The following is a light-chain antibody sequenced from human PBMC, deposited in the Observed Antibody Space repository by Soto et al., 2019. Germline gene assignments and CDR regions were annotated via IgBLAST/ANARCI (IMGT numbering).Light chain of an antibody. CDR2: SNN. J-gene: IGLJ2*01. Sequence: QPGLTQPPSASGTPGETVTISCSGTSSNLADYTVNWYHQVPGAAPKVLIYSNNQRPSGVPDRISGSKSGASASLAISGLQSEDEGDYYCAAWDDSLNGVVFGGGTKLTVL. CDR3: AAWDDSLNGVV. V-gene: IGLV1-44*01. CDR1: SSNLADYT.